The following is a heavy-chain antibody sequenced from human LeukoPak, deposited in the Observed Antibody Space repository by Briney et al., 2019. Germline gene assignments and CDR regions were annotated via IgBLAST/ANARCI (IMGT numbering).Heavy chain of an antibody. Sequence: TLSLTCTVSGGSISSGGSYWSWIRQLPGKGLEWIVYIRYSGTSYSTPSLQSTLTFSADTSKNQFSLELTSVTAADTAVYFCARRIPNGPLDYWGQGTLVTVSS. CDR1: GGSISSGGSY. CDR2: IRYSGTS. J-gene: IGHJ4*02. CDR3: ARRIPNGPLDY. V-gene: IGHV4-31*01.